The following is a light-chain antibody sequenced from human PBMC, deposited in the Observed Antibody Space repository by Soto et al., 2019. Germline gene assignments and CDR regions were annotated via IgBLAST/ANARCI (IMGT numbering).Light chain of an antibody. CDR2: GAS. J-gene: IGKJ5*01. CDR1: QSVSSSY. CDR3: QKYGSSPIT. Sequence: EIVLTQSPGTLSLSPGESATLSCRASQSVSSSYLAWYQQKPGQAPRLLIYGASSRTAGIPDRFSGSGSGTDFTLTISRLETEDFAVYYCQKYGSSPITFGQGTRLEIK. V-gene: IGKV3-20*01.